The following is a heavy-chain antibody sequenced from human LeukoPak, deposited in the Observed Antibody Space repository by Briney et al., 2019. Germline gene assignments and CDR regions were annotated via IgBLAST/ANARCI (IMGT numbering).Heavy chain of an antibody. CDR2: IKQDGREK. Sequence: PGGSLRLSCAASGFTFSSYWMSWVRQAPGKGRELVAKIKQDGREKYYVDSVKGRFTISRDNAKNSLYLQMNSLRAEGTAVYYCARESGDGDLTPYYFDYWGQGTLVTVSS. CDR1: GFTFSSYW. V-gene: IGHV3-7*01. CDR3: ARESGDGDLTPYYFDY. J-gene: IGHJ4*02. D-gene: IGHD4-17*01.